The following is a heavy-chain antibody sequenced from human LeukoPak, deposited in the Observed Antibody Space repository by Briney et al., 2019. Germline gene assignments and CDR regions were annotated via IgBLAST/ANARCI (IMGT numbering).Heavy chain of an antibody. V-gene: IGHV4-38-2*02. Sequence: SETLSLTCTVSGYSISSGYYWGWIRQPPGKGLEWIGSIYHSGSTYYNPSLKSRVTISVDTSKNQFSLKLSSVTAADTAVYYCARGLTYSSSWTRTYYFDYWGQGTLVTVSS. J-gene: IGHJ4*02. CDR1: GYSISSGYY. CDR2: IYHSGST. D-gene: IGHD6-13*01. CDR3: ARGLTYSSSWTRTYYFDY.